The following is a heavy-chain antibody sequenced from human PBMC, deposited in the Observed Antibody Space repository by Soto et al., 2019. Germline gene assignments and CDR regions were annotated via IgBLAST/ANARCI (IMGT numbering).Heavy chain of an antibody. J-gene: IGHJ4*01. CDR2: IKQDGSGK. Sequence: EVQLVESGGGLVQPGGSLRLSCAASGFTFSTYWMSWVRQAPGKGLEWVANIKQDGSGKYYVDSVKGRFTISRDNARNSLYLQMNSLRVEDTGVYYCARDASISSAGSDYWGHGTLVTVSS. V-gene: IGHV3-7*01. CDR1: GFTFSTYW. D-gene: IGHD6-13*01. CDR3: ARDASISSAGSDY.